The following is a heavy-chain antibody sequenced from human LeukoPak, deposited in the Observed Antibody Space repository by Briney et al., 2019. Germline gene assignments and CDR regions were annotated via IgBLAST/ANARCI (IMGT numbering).Heavy chain of an antibody. D-gene: IGHD3-3*01. V-gene: IGHV4-30-4*08. CDR3: ARAYDFWSGYYPYFDY. CDR2: IYYSGST. CDR1: GGTISSGDYY. J-gene: IGHJ4*02. Sequence: PSGTLSLTCTVSGGTISSGDYYWSWIRQPPGKGLEWIGYIYYSGSTYYNPSLKSRVTISVDTSKNQFSLELSSVTAADTAVYYCARAYDFWSGYYPYFDYWGQGTLVTVSS.